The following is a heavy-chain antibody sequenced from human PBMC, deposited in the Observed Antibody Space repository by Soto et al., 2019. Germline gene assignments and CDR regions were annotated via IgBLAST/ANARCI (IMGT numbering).Heavy chain of an antibody. D-gene: IGHD3-3*01. CDR1: GGSISSSTNY. V-gene: IGHV4-39*01. CDR3: ARLGVTNWFDP. J-gene: IGHJ5*02. CDR2: IYYTGNT. Sequence: SATLSLTCTVSGGSISSSTNYWVWIRQPPGQALEFIGQIYYTGNTYYNPSLKSRVTVSVDTSKNQFSLKLTSVTAADTAVYYCARLGVTNWFDPWGQGTLVTVSS.